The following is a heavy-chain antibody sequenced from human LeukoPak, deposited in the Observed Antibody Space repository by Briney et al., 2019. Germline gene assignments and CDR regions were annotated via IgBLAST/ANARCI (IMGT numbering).Heavy chain of an antibody. CDR1: GFTFSSYA. CDR3: AKGSSSSSRYYFDC. CDR2: ISGSGGST. Sequence: GGSLRLSCAASGFTFSSYAMSWVRQAPGKGLEWVSVISGSGGSTYYADSVKGRFTISRDNSKNTLYLQMNSLRAEDTAVYYCAKGSSSSSRYYFDCWGQGTLVTVSS. V-gene: IGHV3-23*01. D-gene: IGHD6-6*01. J-gene: IGHJ4*02.